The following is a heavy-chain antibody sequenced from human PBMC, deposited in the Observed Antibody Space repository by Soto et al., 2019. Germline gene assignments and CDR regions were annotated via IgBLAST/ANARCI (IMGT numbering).Heavy chain of an antibody. CDR3: ARDTYDYSISWGVFEYYYYYYMDV. CDR1: GFTFSSYW. CDR2: INSDGSST. Sequence: QPGGSLRLSCAASGFTFSSYWMHWVHQAPGKGLVWVSRINSDGSSTSYADSVKGRFTISRDNAKNTLYLQMNSLRAEDTAVYYCARDTYDYSISWGVFEYYYYYYMDVWGKGTTVTVSS. D-gene: IGHD4-4*01. V-gene: IGHV3-74*01. J-gene: IGHJ6*03.